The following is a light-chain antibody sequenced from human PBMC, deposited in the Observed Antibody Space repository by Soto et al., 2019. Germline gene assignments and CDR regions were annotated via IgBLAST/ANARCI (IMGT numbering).Light chain of an antibody. CDR2: DAS. V-gene: IGKV3-11*01. CDR1: QSISSY. CDR3: QQRYNRYT. J-gene: IGKJ2*01. Sequence: PGERATLSCRASQSISSYLAWFQQKPGQAPRLLIHDASSRATGIPARFSGSGSGTDFTLTISSVESEDSAAYYCQQRYNRYTFGQGTKLEIK.